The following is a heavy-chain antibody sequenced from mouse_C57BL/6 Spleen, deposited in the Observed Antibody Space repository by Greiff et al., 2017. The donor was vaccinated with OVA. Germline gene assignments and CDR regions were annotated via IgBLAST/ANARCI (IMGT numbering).Heavy chain of an antibody. V-gene: IGHV1-15*01. Sequence: QVQLQQSGAELVRPGASVTLSCKASGYTFTDYEMHWVKQTPVHGLEWIGAIDPETGGTAYNQKFKGKAILTADKSSSTAYMELRSLTSEDSAVYYCTRGRDGYDERTFDYWGQGTTLTVSS. CDR2: IDPETGGT. J-gene: IGHJ2*01. CDR3: TRGRDGYDERTFDY. D-gene: IGHD2-2*01. CDR1: GYTFTDYE.